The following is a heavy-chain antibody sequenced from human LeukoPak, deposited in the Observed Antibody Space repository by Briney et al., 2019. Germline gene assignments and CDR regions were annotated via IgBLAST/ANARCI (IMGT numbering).Heavy chain of an antibody. CDR2: TSKSGGT. CDR1: GASISSGDYY. D-gene: IGHD5/OR15-5a*01. J-gene: IGHJ4*02. V-gene: IGHV4-30-4*01. Sequence: SETLSLTCNVSGASISSGDYYWSWIRQPPGTGLEWIGYTSKSGGTYYNPSVSRRLTISRDTSKNQFSVRLSSVTAADTAVYYARGGDIASSVGSHFDYWGQGSLVTVSS. CDR3: ARGGDIASSVGSHFDY.